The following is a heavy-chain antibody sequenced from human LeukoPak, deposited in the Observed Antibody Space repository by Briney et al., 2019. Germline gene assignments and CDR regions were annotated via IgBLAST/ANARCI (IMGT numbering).Heavy chain of an antibody. D-gene: IGHD2-2*01. CDR3: ARDLGFEVPAAMAYYYYYMDV. J-gene: IGHJ6*03. CDR2: INPNSGGT. Sequence: GASVKVSCKASGYTFTGYYMHWVRQAPGQGLEWMGRINPNSGGTNYARKFQGRVTMTRDTSISTAYMELSRLRSDDTAVHYCARDLGFEVPAAMAYYYYYMDVWGKGTTVTVSS. CDR1: GYTFTGYY. V-gene: IGHV1-2*06.